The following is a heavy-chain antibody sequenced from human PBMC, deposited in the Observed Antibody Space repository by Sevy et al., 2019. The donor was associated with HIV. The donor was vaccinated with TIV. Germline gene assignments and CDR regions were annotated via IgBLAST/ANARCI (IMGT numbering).Heavy chain of an antibody. V-gene: IGHV5-51*01. J-gene: IGHJ4*02. CDR1: GYSFTTYW. CDR3: ARHRSGVGSVGYYFDY. CDR2: IYPGDSDT. Sequence: GESLKISCKGSGYSFTTYWIGWVRQMPGKGLEWMGIIYPGDSDTTYSPSFQGQVTISADKSISTAYLQWSSLKASDTATYYCARHRSGVGSVGYYFDYWGQGTLVTVSS. D-gene: IGHD6-25*01.